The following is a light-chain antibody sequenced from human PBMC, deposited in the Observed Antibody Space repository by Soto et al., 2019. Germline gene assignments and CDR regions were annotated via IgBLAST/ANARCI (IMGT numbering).Light chain of an antibody. J-gene: IGKJ4*01. CDR2: AAS. V-gene: IGKV1-39*01. CDR1: QSISSY. Sequence: DIQMTQSPSSLSASVGDRVTITCRASQSISSYLNWYQQKPGKAPKLLIYAASSWQSGVPSRFSGSGSRTDCTLTISSLQPEDFATYYFQQSYSTPRTFGGGTKVETK. CDR3: QQSYSTPRT.